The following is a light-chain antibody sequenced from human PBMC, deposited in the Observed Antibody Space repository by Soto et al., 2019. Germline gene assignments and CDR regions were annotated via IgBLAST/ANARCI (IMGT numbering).Light chain of an antibody. CDR1: SSDVGYYNY. CDR3: TSYTSSNTYV. Sequence: QAVVTQPASVSGSPGQSITISCTGTSSDVGYYNYVSWYQQRPGKAPKLMIYDITTRPSGVSYRFSGSKSGNTASLTISGLQAEDEADYYCTSYTSSNTYVFGTGTKLTVL. J-gene: IGLJ1*01. CDR2: DIT. V-gene: IGLV2-14*01.